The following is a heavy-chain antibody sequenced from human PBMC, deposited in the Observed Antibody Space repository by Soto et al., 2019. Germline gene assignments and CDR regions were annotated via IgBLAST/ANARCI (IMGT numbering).Heavy chain of an antibody. CDR1: GFTFSSYT. J-gene: IGHJ6*02. Sequence: EVQLVESGGGLVQPGGSLRLSCAASGFTFSSYTMHWVRQATGKGLEWVSAIGTAGDTYYPGSVKGRFTISRENAKNSLYLQMNSLRAGDTAVYYCARGNYYSSGSYKFSYGMDVWGQGTTVTVSS. V-gene: IGHV3-13*04. CDR3: ARGNYYSSGSYKFSYGMDV. CDR2: IGTAGDT. D-gene: IGHD3-10*01.